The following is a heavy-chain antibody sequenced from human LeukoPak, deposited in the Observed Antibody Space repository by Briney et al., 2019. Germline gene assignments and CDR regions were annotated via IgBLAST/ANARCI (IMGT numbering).Heavy chain of an antibody. V-gene: IGHV1-8*01. CDR3: ATTLRNNPL. D-gene: IGHD1-14*01. Sequence: AASVKVSCTASGYSFTAYDINWVRQATGQGLERIGYINPNTGLTESAQKFQGRVSLTRDTSITTAYMELSSLTSEDTAVYYCATTLRNNPLWGQGTLVTVFS. J-gene: IGHJ4*02. CDR1: GYSFTAYD. CDR2: INPNTGLT.